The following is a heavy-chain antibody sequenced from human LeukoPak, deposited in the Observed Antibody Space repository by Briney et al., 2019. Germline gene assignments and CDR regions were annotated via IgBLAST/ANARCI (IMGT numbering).Heavy chain of an antibody. V-gene: IGHV1-69*02. CDR2: IIPILGIA. CDR3: ASSPGSSSWRSTIDY. J-gene: IGHJ4*02. CDR1: GGTFSSCT. D-gene: IGHD6-13*01. Sequence: SVKVSCKASGGTFSSCTISWVRQAPGQGLEWMGRIIPILGIANYAQKFQGRVTITADKSTSTAYMELSSLRSEDTAVYYCASSPGSSSWRSTIDYWGQGTLVTVSS.